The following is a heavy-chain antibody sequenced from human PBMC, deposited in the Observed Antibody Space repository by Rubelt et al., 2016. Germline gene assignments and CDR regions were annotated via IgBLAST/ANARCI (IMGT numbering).Heavy chain of an antibody. Sequence: QVQLQQWGAGLLKPSETLSLTCAVYGGSFSGYYWSWIRQPPGKGLEWIGEINHSGSTNYNPSLKSRVTISVDTTKNQFTLKLRSVTAADTAGYYWARGTGIAAALKVDYWGQGTLVTVSS. CDR2: INHSGST. V-gene: IGHV4-34*01. D-gene: IGHD6-13*01. J-gene: IGHJ4*02. CDR3: ARGTGIAAALKVDY. CDR1: GGSFSGYY.